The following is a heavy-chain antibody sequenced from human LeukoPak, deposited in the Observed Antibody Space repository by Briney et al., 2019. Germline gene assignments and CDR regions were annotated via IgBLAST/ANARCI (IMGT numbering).Heavy chain of an antibody. J-gene: IGHJ6*02. Sequence: GGSLRLSCAASGFTFSSYSMNCVRQAPGKGLEWVSSISSSSSYIYYADSVKGRFTISRDNAKNSLYLQMNSLRAEDTAVYYCARFLAVAGTVGGRYYGMDVWGQGTTVTVSS. CDR1: GFTFSSYS. CDR3: ARFLAVAGTVGGRYYGMDV. CDR2: ISSSSSYI. V-gene: IGHV3-21*01. D-gene: IGHD6-19*01.